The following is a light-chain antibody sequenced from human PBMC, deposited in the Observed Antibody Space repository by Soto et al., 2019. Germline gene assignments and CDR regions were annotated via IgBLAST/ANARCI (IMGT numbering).Light chain of an antibody. V-gene: IGKV1-5*03. CDR3: QQYNSNSWT. J-gene: IGKJ1*01. Sequence: DIQMTQSPSTLSASVGDRVTITCRASQSISSWLAWYQQKPGKAPKLLIYKASSLESGVPSRFSGRGSGTEFTLTISSLQPDDFASYYCQQYNSNSWTFGQGTKVEIK. CDR2: KAS. CDR1: QSISSW.